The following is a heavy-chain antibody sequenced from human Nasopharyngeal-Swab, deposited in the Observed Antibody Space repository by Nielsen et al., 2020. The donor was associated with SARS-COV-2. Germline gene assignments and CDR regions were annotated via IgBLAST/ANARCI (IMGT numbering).Heavy chain of an antibody. V-gene: IGHV4-34*01. J-gene: IGHJ1*01. CDR3: ARGQDGAAAAL. Sequence: SETLSLPCAFVGWSSSGYYWSWIRQPPGKGLEWIGEINHSGGTRYNPSLTSRVIISVDTSKNQLSLKLTSLTAADTAMYYCARGQDGAAAALWGQGTVVTVSS. D-gene: IGHD6-13*01. CDR1: GWSSSGYY. CDR2: INHSGGT.